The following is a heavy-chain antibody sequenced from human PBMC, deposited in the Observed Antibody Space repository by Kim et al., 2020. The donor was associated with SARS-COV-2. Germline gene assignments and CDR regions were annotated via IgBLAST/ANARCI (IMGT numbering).Heavy chain of an antibody. J-gene: IGHJ5*02. CDR3: ARGGWHQLLQFKYKWFDP. D-gene: IGHD2-15*01. Sequence: SVKVSCKASGGNFSSYAISWVRQAPGQGLEWMGGIIPFFGTAHSAQTFHGRVTITVDESTSTAYMVLSSLRSEDTAVYYCARGGWHQLLQFKYKWFDPWGQGTLVTVSS. V-gene: IGHV1-69*13. CDR1: GGNFSSYA. CDR2: IIPFFGTA.